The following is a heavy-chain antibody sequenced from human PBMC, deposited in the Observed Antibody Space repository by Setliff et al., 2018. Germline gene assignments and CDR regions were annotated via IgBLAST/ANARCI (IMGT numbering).Heavy chain of an antibody. V-gene: IGHV4-59*11. J-gene: IGHJ6*03. CDR3: ARGIPAYDFWSGYYIGYYYYMDV. CDR1: GGSISSHY. CDR2: IYYSGST. D-gene: IGHD3-3*01. Sequence: SETLSLTCTVSGGSISSHYWSWIRQPPGKGLEWIGYIYYSGSTNYNPSLKSRVTISVDTSESQFSLKLSSVTAADTAVYYCARGIPAYDFWSGYYIGYYYYMDVWGKGTTVTVSS.